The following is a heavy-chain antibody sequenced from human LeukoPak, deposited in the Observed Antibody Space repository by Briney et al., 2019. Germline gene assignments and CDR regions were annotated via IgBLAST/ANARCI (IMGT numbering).Heavy chain of an antibody. D-gene: IGHD3-22*01. CDR1: GGSISSGDYY. J-gene: IGHJ4*01. CDR3: ARVPITMIVVAGGY. Sequence: SETLSLTCTVSGGSISSGDYYWSWIRQPPGKGLEWIGYIYYSGSTYYNPSLKSRVTISVDTSKNQFSLRLSSVTAADTAVYYCARVPITMIVVAGGYWGHGTLVTVSS. CDR2: IYYSGST. V-gene: IGHV4-30-4*01.